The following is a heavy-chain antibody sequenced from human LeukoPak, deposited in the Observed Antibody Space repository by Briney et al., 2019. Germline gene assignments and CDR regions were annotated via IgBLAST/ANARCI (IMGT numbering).Heavy chain of an antibody. CDR1: GFTPGFTFSYYA. CDR2: ISNDGGNR. CDR3: ADSDGYYYDV. D-gene: IGHD2-15*01. Sequence: QPGGSLRLSCVASGFTPGFTFSYYAMHWVRQAPGKGLEWVAFISNDGGNRYFAISVKGRFTISRDNSKNTVYLQMNSLGAEDTAVYYCADSDGYYYDVWGQGTLVTVS. J-gene: IGHJ4*02. V-gene: IGHV3-30-3*01.